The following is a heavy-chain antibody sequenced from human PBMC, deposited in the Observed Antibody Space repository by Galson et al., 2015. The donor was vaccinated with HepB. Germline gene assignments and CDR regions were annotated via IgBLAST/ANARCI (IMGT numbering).Heavy chain of an antibody. D-gene: IGHD2-2*01. J-gene: IGHJ5*02. CDR1: GSIFSNYW. CDR2: INTDGTFL. V-gene: IGHV3-74*01. CDR3: ARVARYCGGASCYGWFDP. Sequence: SLRLSCAASGSIFSNYWMHWVRQTPGKGPVWISRINTDGTFLSYADSVKGRFTISRDNAKNTLYLQMNSLRAEDTAVYYCARVARYCGGASCYGWFDPWGQGTQVTVSS.